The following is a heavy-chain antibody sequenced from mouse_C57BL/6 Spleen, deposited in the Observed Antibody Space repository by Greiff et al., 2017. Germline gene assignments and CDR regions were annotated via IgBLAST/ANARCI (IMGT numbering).Heavy chain of an antibody. V-gene: IGHV1-5*01. D-gene: IGHD1-1*01. CDR3: TRVKITTVPYWYFDV. J-gene: IGHJ1*03. CDR2: IYPGNSDT. Sequence: EVQLQQSGTVLARPGASVKMSCKTSGYTFTSYWMHWVKQRPGQGLEWIGAIYPGNSDTSYNQKFKGKAKLTAVTSASTAYMELSSLTNEDSAVYYCTRVKITTVPYWYFDVWGTGTTVTVSS. CDR1: GYTFTSYW.